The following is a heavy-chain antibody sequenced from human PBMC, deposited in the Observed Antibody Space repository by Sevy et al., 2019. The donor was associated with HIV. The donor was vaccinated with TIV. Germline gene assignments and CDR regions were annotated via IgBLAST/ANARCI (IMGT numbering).Heavy chain of an antibody. D-gene: IGHD2-2*01. CDR3: ARHCSGTSCSHAFDI. Sequence: SETLSLTCAVYGGSFSGYYWSWIRQPPGKGLEWIGEINHSGGTNYNPSLKSRVTISVDTSKNQFSLKLSPVTAADTAVYYCARHCSGTSCSHAFDIWGQGTMVTVSS. CDR2: INHSGGT. V-gene: IGHV4-34*01. CDR1: GGSFSGYY. J-gene: IGHJ3*02.